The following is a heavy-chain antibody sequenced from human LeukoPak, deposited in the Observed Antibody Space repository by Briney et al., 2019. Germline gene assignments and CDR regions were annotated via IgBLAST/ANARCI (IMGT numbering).Heavy chain of an antibody. CDR1: GGSISSYY. J-gene: IGHJ6*03. V-gene: IGHV4-59*01. Sequence: SETLSLTCTVSGGSISSYYWSWIRQPPGKGLEWIGYIYYSGSTNYNLSLKSRVTISVDTSKNQFSLKLNSVTAADTAVYYCARAPRGKIGTYYMDLWGKGTTVTVSS. CDR2: IYYSGST. D-gene: IGHD1-1*01. CDR3: ARAPRGKIGTYYMDL.